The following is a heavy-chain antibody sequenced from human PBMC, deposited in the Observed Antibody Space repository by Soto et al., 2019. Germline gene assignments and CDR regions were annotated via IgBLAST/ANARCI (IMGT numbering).Heavy chain of an antibody. CDR3: AGVTAMVTGRPGYFDY. V-gene: IGHV4-59*01. D-gene: IGHD5-18*01. J-gene: IGHJ4*02. Sequence: QVQLQESGPGLVKPSETLSLTCTVSGGSISSYYWSWIRQPPGKGLEWIGYIYYSGSTNYNPSLKRRVTISVDTSKNQFSLKLSSVTAADTAVYYCAGVTAMVTGRPGYFDYWGQGTLVTVSS. CDR1: GGSISSYY. CDR2: IYYSGST.